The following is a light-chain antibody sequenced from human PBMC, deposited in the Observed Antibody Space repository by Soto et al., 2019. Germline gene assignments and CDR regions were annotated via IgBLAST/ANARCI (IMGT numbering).Light chain of an antibody. CDR3: QQYKSWPPIT. CDR1: QSVRSN. CDR2: GAS. Sequence: IVLTQSPATLSLSPGERAIVSCRASQSVRSNLTWYRQQPGQAPSLLIYGASTRATGIPARFSGSGSGTEFTLTISSLQSEDFAIYYCQQYKSWPPITFGQGTDWR. V-gene: IGKV3-15*01. J-gene: IGKJ5*01.